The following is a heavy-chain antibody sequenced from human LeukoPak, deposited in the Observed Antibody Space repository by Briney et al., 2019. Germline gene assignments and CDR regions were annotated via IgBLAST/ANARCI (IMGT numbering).Heavy chain of an antibody. V-gene: IGHV4-61*01. CDR1: GDSVSNGNYY. CDR2: IYYTGST. J-gene: IGHJ4*02. Sequence: SETLSLTCTVSGDSVSNGNYYWSWLRQPPGKALEWIGYIYYTGSTYYNPSLKGRVTISVDTSRNQFSVKLSSVTAADTAVYYCARSQNYYGSGDYWSQGTLVTVSS. CDR3: ARSQNYYGSGDY. D-gene: IGHD3-10*01.